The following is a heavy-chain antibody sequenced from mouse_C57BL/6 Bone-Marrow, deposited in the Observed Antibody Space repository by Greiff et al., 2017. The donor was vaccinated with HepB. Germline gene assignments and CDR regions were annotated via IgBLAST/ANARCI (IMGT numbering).Heavy chain of an antibody. Sequence: QVQLQQSGAELVRPGASVTLSCKASGYTFTDYEMHWVKQTPVHGLEWIGAIDPETGSTAYNQKFKGKAILTADKSSSTAYMELRSLTSEDSAVYYCTRFQTAQATDYFDYWGQGTTLTVSS. J-gene: IGHJ2*01. CDR2: IDPETGST. V-gene: IGHV1-15*01. D-gene: IGHD3-2*02. CDR3: TRFQTAQATDYFDY. CDR1: GYTFTDYE.